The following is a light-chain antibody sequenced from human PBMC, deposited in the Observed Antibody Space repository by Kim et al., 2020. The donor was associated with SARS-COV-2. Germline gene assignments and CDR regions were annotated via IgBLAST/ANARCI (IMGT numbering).Light chain of an antibody. CDR3: SSHTSRSTLVV. Sequence: SITISWTGTSRYVCSYNHVSWYQQHPGKAPKLLLYNVSERPSGISNRFSGSKSGNTASLTISGPQAEDEADYYCSSHTSRSTLVVFGGGTQLTVL. CDR1: SRYVCSYNH. CDR2: NVS. J-gene: IGLJ2*01. V-gene: IGLV2-14*03.